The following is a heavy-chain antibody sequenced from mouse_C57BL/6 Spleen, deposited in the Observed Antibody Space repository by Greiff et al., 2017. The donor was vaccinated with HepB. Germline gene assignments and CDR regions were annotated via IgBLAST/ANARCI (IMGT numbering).Heavy chain of an antibody. V-gene: IGHV1-42*01. J-gene: IGHJ4*01. CDR3: ARPLATVVAPYAMDY. Sequence: EVQLQQSGPELVKPGASVKISCKASGYSFTGYYMNWVKQSPEKSLEWIGEINPSTGGTTYNQKFKAKATLTVDKSSSTAYMQLKSLTSEDSAVYYCARPLATVVAPYAMDYWGQGTSVTVSS. D-gene: IGHD1-1*01. CDR2: INPSTGGT. CDR1: GYSFTGYY.